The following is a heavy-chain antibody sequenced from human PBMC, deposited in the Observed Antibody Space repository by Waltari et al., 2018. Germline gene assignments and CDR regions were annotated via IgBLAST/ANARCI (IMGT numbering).Heavy chain of an antibody. V-gene: IGHV3-30*01. D-gene: IGHD5-18*01. CDR2: ISYDGSNK. Sequence: QVQLVESGGGVVQPGRSLRLSCAASGFTISSYAMHWVRQAPGKGLEWVAVISYDGSNKYYADSVKGRFTISRDNSKNTLYLQMNSLRAEDTAVYYCASAVDIAMAMGLDYWGQGTLVTVSS. J-gene: IGHJ4*02. CDR3: ASAVDIAMAMGLDY. CDR1: GFTISSYA.